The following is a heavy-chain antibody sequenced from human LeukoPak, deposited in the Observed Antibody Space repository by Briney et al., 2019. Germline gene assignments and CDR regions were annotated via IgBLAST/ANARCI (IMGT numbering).Heavy chain of an antibody. CDR1: GFTFSSYS. J-gene: IGHJ4*02. CDR3: AKERNDPLYYFDY. V-gene: IGHV3-48*04. CDR2: ISSSGSTI. Sequence: GGSLRLSCAASGFTFSSYSMNWVRQAPGKGLEWISYISSSGSTIYYADSVKGRFTISRDNAKNTLYLQMNSLRAEDTAVYYCAKERNDPLYYFDYWGQGTLVTVSS.